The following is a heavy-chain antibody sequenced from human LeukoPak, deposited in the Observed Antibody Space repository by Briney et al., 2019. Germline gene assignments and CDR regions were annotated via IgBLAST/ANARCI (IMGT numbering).Heavy chain of an antibody. J-gene: IGHJ4*02. V-gene: IGHV3-21*01. D-gene: IGHD6-13*01. CDR2: ISSSSSYI. Sequence: GGSLRLSCAASGFTFSSYSMNWVRQAPGKGLEWVSSISSSSSYIYYADSVKGRFTISRDNAKNSLYLQMNSLRAEDTAVYYCARDVGRAAAGTLKDYWGQGTLVTVSS. CDR1: GFTFSSYS. CDR3: ARDVGRAAAGTLKDY.